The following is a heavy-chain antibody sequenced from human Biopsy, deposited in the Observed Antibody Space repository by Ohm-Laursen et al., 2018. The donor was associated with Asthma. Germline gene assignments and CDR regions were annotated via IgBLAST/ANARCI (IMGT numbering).Heavy chain of an antibody. D-gene: IGHD3-10*01. CDR3: ARAVDYSHYYGIDV. V-gene: IGHV1-18*01. J-gene: IGHJ6*02. CDR2: ISVYNGNT. CDR1: GYTFNSAG. Sequence: SVKVSCKTSGYTFNSAGITWVRQAPGQGLEWMGWISVYNGNTKVAQKLQDRVTMITDTFTSTAYMELRSLRSDDTAMYFCARAVDYSHYYGIDVWGQGTTVTVS.